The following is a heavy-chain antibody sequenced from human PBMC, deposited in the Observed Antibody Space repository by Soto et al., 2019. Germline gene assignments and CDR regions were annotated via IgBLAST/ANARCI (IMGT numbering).Heavy chain of an antibody. CDR2: IGTTGHP. CDR3: ARGSSGWYADLDY. V-gene: IGHV3-13*05. CDR1: GFTFDNYD. Sequence: GGSLRLSCTASGFTFDNYDMRWVRQRAGKGLEWVAAIGTTGHPYYPGSGKGRFTISRENVKNSLFLQVNDLKAGDTAVYYCARGSSGWYADLDYWGHGTLVTLSS. J-gene: IGHJ4*01. D-gene: IGHD6-19*01.